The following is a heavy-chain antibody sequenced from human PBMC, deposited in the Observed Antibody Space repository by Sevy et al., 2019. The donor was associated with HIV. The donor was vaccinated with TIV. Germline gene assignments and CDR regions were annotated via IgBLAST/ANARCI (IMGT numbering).Heavy chain of an antibody. Sequence: GGSLRLSCAASGFTFSSYAMNWVRQAPGKGLEWVSGISGSGGSGDKTNYADSVKGRFTISRGDFMNSLYLQLNSLRAEDTAVYYCARKYDSSGYFDYWGQGTLVTVSS. J-gene: IGHJ4*02. CDR3: ARKYDSSGYFDY. CDR2: ISGSGGSGDKT. CDR1: GFTFSSYA. V-gene: IGHV3-23*01. D-gene: IGHD3-22*01.